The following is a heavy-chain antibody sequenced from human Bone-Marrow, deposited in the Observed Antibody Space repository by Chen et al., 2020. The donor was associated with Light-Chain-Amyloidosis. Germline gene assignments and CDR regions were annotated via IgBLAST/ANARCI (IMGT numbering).Heavy chain of an antibody. D-gene: IGHD6-13*01. J-gene: IGHJ5*02. V-gene: IGHV1-8*01. CDR1: GYTFTSYD. CDR3: ARGRPIAAAEDGIDP. CDR2: TNPNSGNT. Sequence: QVQLVQSGAEVKKHGASVKVSCKASGYTFTSYDINWVRQATGQGLEWMGWTNPNSGNTGYAQKFQGRVTMTRNTSISTAYMELSSLRSEDTAVYYCARGRPIAAAEDGIDPWGQGTLVTVSS.